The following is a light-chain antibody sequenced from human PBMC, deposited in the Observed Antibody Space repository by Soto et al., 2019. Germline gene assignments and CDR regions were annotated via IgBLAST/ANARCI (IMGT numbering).Light chain of an antibody. CDR2: AAS. CDR1: QSISSY. CDR3: EQRKT. V-gene: IGKV1-39*01. J-gene: IGKJ1*01. Sequence: DIQMTQSPSSLSASVGDRVTITCRASQSISSYLNWYQQKPGKAPKRVSYAASSLQSGVPSRFSGSGSGTDFNLTISSLQPEDFATYYCEQRKTFGQGPKVEIK.